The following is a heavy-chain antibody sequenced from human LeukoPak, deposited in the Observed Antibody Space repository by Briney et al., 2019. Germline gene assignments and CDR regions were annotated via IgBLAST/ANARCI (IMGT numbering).Heavy chain of an antibody. Sequence: SETLSLTCTVSGGSISSYYWSWIRQPPGKGLEWIGYIYYSGSTNYNPSLKSRVTISVDTSKNQFSLKLSSVTAADTAVYYCARSHYYDSSGYSPNWFDPWGQGTLVTVSS. V-gene: IGHV4-59*08. CDR2: IYYSGST. J-gene: IGHJ5*02. D-gene: IGHD3-22*01. CDR1: GGSISSYY. CDR3: ARSHYYDSSGYSPNWFDP.